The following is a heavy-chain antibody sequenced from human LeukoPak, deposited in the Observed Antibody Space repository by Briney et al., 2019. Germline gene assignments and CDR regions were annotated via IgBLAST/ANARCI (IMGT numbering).Heavy chain of an antibody. J-gene: IGHJ6*03. CDR3: TRGPVDIVVVPAAKSIYYYYYMDV. V-gene: IGHV3-49*04. CDR1: GFTFGDYA. D-gene: IGHD2-2*01. CDR2: IRSKAYGGTT. Sequence: QPGGSLRLSCTASGFTFGDYAMSWVRQAPGKGLEWVGFIRSKAYGGTTEYAASVKGRFTISRDDSKSIAYLQMNSLKTEDTAVYYCTRGPVDIVVVPAAKSIYYYYYMDVWGKGTTVTVSS.